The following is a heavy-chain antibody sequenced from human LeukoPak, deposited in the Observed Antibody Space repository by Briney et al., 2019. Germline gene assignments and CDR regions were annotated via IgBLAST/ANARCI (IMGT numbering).Heavy chain of an antibody. J-gene: IGHJ6*03. V-gene: IGHV4-59*01. CDR3: ARERLGYCSSTSCSTSSYYYYYMDV. CDR1: GDSITNYF. D-gene: IGHD2-2*01. Sequence: PSETLSLTCTVSGDSITNYFWSWIRQPPGKGLEWIGYISYSGSTNYNPSLKSRVTISVDTSKNQFSLKLSSVTAADTAVYYCARERLGYCSSTSCSTSSYYYYYMDVWGKGTTVTVSS. CDR2: ISYSGST.